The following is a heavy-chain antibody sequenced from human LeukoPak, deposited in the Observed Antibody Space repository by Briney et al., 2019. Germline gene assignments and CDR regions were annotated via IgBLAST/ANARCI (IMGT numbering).Heavy chain of an antibody. Sequence: PGGSLRLSCAASGFTFDDYAMHWVRQAPGKGLEWVSGISWNSGSIGYADSVKGRFTISRDNAKNTLYLQMNSLRADDTAVYYCVGYGSGSYYNYYMDVWGKGTTVTVSS. CDR1: GFTFDDYA. D-gene: IGHD3-10*01. CDR3: VGYGSGSYYNYYMDV. CDR2: ISWNSGSI. V-gene: IGHV3-9*01. J-gene: IGHJ6*03.